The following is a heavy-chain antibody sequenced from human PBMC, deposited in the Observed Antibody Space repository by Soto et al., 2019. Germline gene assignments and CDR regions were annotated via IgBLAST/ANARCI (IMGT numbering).Heavy chain of an antibody. Sequence: LSLTCIVSGGSISSYYWTWTRQPPGKGLEWIGCVYNGATTSYNPSLKSRVTISVDTSKNQFSLKLTPVTAADTAMYYCAGDDSERTATYWGQGTLVTVSS. CDR3: AGDDSERTATY. V-gene: IGHV4-59*01. D-gene: IGHD3-10*01. CDR1: GGSISSYY. J-gene: IGHJ4*02. CDR2: VYNGATT.